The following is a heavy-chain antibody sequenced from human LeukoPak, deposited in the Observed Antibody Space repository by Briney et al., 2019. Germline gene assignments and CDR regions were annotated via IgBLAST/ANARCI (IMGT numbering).Heavy chain of an antibody. J-gene: IGHJ4*02. D-gene: IGHD5-12*01. V-gene: IGHV3-7*01. CDR1: GFTLSNYW. Sequence: GGSLRLSCAASGFTLSNYWMGWVRRAPGKGLEWVANINQDGSEKHYVDFLKGRFTISRDNAKNSLYLQMNSLRAEDTAVYYCAGSPTKGTFDYWGQGTLVTVSS. CDR2: INQDGSEK. CDR3: AGSPTKGTFDY.